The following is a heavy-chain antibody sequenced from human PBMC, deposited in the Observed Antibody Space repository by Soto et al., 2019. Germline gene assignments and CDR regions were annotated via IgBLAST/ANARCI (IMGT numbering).Heavy chain of an antibody. D-gene: IGHD6-19*01. V-gene: IGHV4-39*07. CDR1: GGSISSSSYY. J-gene: IGHJ4*02. CDR2: IYYSGST. CDR3: ARVSVAGTRFDY. Sequence: SETLSLTCTVSGGSISSSSYYWGWIRQPPGKGLEWIGSIYYSGSTNYNPSLKSRVTISVDKSKNQFSLKLSSVTAADTAVYYCARVSVAGTRFDYWGQGTLVTVS.